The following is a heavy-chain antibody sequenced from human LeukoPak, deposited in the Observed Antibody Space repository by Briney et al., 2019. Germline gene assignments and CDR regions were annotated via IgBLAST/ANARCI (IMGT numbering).Heavy chain of an antibody. D-gene: IGHD3-22*01. CDR1: GFTFSTYS. J-gene: IGHJ4*02. CDR2: ISSSSSTI. Sequence: GGSLRLSCAASGFTFSTYSMNWVRQAPGKGLEWVSYISSSSSTIYYADSVRGRFTISRDNSKNTLYLQMNSLRAEDTAVYYCAKARGLYYYDTSGYTFDYWGQGTLVTVSS. V-gene: IGHV3-48*01. CDR3: AKARGLYYYDTSGYTFDY.